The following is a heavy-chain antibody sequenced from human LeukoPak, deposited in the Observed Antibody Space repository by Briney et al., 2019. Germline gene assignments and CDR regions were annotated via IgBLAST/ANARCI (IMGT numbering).Heavy chain of an antibody. CDR1: GGSISSYY. D-gene: IGHD3-3*01. J-gene: IGHJ3*01. V-gene: IGHV4-4*07. CDR3: ARGLRDFWSGTYAFDL. Sequence: PSETLSLTCTVSGGSISSYYWSWIRQPAGKGLEWIGRIYTSGSANYNPSLKSRVTMSVDTSKNQFSLKLSSVTAADTAVYYCARGLRDFWSGTYAFDLWGQGTMVTVSS. CDR2: IYTSGSA.